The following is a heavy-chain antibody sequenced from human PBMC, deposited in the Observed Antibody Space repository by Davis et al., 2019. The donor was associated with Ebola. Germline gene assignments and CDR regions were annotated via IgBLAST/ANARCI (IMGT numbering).Heavy chain of an antibody. Sequence: GESLKISCKDSGNSFTSHWIGRVRQMPGKGLDWMGIIYTGDPDTRYSPSFRGQVTISADKSMKTAFLQWSSLKASDSGMYYCASLRRTITGMDDGFDIWGQGTMVTVSS. CDR2: IYTGDPDT. J-gene: IGHJ3*02. CDR1: GNSFTSHW. D-gene: IGHD2-8*02. V-gene: IGHV5-51*01. CDR3: ASLRRTITGMDDGFDI.